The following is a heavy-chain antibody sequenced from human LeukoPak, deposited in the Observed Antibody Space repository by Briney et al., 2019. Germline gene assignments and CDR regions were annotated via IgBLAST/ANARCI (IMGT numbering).Heavy chain of an antibody. Sequence: GGSLRLSCAASGFTFSSYGMHWVRQAPGKGLEWVAVIWYDGSNKYYADSVKGRFTISRDNSKNTLYLQMNSLRAEDTAVYYCAKGRCSGGSCYGRGFDYWGQGTLVTVSS. D-gene: IGHD2-15*01. J-gene: IGHJ4*02. CDR3: AKGRCSGGSCYGRGFDY. CDR1: GFTFSSYG. CDR2: IWYDGSNK. V-gene: IGHV3-33*06.